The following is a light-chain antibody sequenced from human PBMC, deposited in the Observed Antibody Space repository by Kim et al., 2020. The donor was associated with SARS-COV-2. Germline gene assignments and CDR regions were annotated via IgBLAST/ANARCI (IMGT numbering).Light chain of an antibody. Sequence: SPGERATLSCRASQSVSSNYLAWYQQKPGQAPRLLIYGASSRATGIPDRFSGSGSGTDFTLTISRLEPEDFAVYYCQQYGSSPPYTFGQGTKLEI. J-gene: IGKJ2*01. CDR2: GAS. V-gene: IGKV3-20*01. CDR1: QSVSSNY. CDR3: QQYGSSPPYT.